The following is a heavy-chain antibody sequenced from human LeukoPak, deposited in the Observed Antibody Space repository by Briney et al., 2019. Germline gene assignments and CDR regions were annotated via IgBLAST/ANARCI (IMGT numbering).Heavy chain of an antibody. Sequence: PGGSLRLSCAASGFTFSSYWMHWVRRAPGKGLVWVSRINSDGSNTSYADSVKGRFTISRDNAKNTLYLQMNSLRAEDTAVYYCAILRFLEWFDYWGQGTLVTVSS. V-gene: IGHV3-74*01. CDR2: INSDGSNT. D-gene: IGHD3-3*01. CDR3: AILRFLEWFDY. J-gene: IGHJ4*02. CDR1: GFTFSSYW.